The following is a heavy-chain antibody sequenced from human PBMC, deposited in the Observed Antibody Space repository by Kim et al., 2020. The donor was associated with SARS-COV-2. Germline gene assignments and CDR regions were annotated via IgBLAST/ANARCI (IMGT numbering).Heavy chain of an antibody. CDR1: GFTFSSYA. J-gene: IGHJ6*01. D-gene: IGHD2-2*01. CDR2: ISYDGSNK. CDR3: ARDIVVVPAAIARRDYY. V-gene: IGHV3-30*04. Sequence: GGSLRLSCAASGFTFSSYAMHWVRQAPGKGLEWVAVISYDGSNKYYADSVKGRFTISRDNSKNTLYLQMNSLRAEDTAVYYCARDIVVVPAAIARRDYY.